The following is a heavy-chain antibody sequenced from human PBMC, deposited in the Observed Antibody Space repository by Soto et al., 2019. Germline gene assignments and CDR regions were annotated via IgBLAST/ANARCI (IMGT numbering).Heavy chain of an antibody. J-gene: IGHJ4*02. V-gene: IGHV3-23*01. CDR1: GFTFSNYA. CDR2: ISSAVNT. CDR3: AKQVRDGTSSPYYFDY. D-gene: IGHD6-6*01. Sequence: GGSLRLSCAGSGFTFSNYAMSWVRQAPGKGLEWVSAISSAVNTYYADSVKGRFTISRDNSKNTLSLQMNSLRAEDTAVYYCAKQVRDGTSSPYYFDYWGQGTRVTVS.